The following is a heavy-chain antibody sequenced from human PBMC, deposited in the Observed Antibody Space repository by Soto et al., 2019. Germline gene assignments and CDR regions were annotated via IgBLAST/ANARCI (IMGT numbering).Heavy chain of an antibody. CDR3: ASITEGHYYGMDV. CDR1: GGSISSSNW. V-gene: IGHV4-4*02. CDR2: IYHSGGT. J-gene: IGHJ6*02. D-gene: IGHD3-10*01. Sequence: QVQLQESGPGLVKPSGTLSLTCAVSGGSISSSNWWSWVRQTPGKGMEWIGEIYHSGGTNYNPSLKSRVTISLDKSRSQVSLKVSSVTAADTAVYFCASITEGHYYGMDVWGQGTTVTVSS.